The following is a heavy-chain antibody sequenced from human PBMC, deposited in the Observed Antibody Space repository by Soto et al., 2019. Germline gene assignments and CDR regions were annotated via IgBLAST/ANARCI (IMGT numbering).Heavy chain of an antibody. D-gene: IGHD5-12*01. CDR1: GGSISSHY. CDR2: IYYSGST. J-gene: IGHJ4*02. Sequence: QVQLQGSGPGLVKPSETLSLTCTVSGGSISSHYWSWIRQPPGQGLEWIGYIYYSGSTNYNPSLKSRVTISVDTSKSQFSLRLSSVTAADTAVYFCARLDGYDHYFDYCGQGPLLTVSS. V-gene: IGHV4-59*08. CDR3: ARLDGYDHYFDY.